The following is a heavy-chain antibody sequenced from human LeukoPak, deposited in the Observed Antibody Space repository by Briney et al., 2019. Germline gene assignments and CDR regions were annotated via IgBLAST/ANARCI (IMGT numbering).Heavy chain of an antibody. V-gene: IGHV3-74*01. CDR3: ARALGGWPDAFDI. D-gene: IGHD6-19*01. J-gene: IGHJ3*02. CDR2: INSDGSST. Sequence: GGSLRLSCAASEFTFSSYWMNWVRQAPGKGLVWVSRINSDGSSTRHADSVKGRFSISRDNAKNTLYLQMKLLRAEGTAVYYCARALGGWPDAFDIWGQGTMVAVFS. CDR1: EFTFSSYW.